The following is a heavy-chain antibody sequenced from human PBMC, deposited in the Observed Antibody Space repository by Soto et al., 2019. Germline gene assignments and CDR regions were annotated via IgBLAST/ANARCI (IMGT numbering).Heavy chain of an antibody. J-gene: IGHJ6*02. CDR1: GFIFSDYY. CDR3: ARENYYKMDV. Sequence: QVQLVESGEGLVKPGGSLRLSCAASGFIFSDYYMTWIRQSPGKGLEWISYISNSGITNYADSVKGRFTISRDNAKNSLYLQMDSLRAEDTAVYYCARENYYKMDVWGQGTTVTVSS. V-gene: IGHV3-11*05. CDR2: ISNSGIT.